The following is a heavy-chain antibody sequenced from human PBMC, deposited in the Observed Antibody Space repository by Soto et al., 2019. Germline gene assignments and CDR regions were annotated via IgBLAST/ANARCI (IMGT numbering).Heavy chain of an antibody. Sequence: GASVKVSCKASGYTFTGYYMHWVRQAPGQGLEWVGWINPNSGGTNYAQKFQGRVTMTRDTSISTAYMELSRLRSDDTAVYYCARDTPYSSGWPDYWGQGTLVTVSS. J-gene: IGHJ4*02. CDR1: GYTFTGYY. CDR3: ARDTPYSSGWPDY. D-gene: IGHD6-19*01. V-gene: IGHV1-2*02. CDR2: INPNSGGT.